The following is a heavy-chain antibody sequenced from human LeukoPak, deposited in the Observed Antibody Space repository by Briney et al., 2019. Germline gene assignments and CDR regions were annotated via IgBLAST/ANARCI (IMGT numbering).Heavy chain of an antibody. D-gene: IGHD3-22*01. V-gene: IGHV4-34*01. J-gene: IGHJ5*02. CDR3: ARGYYDSSGYRSGRFDP. CDR2: INHSGST. Sequence: SETLSLTCAVYGGSFSGYYWSWIRQPPGKGLEWIGEINHSGSTNYNPSLKSRVTISVDTSENQFSLKLSSVTAADTAVYYCARGYYDSSGYRSGRFDPWGQGTLVTVSS. CDR1: GGSFSGYY.